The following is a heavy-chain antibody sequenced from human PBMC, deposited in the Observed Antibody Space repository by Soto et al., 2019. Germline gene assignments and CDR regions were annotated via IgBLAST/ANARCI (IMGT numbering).Heavy chain of an antibody. Sequence: QVQLQESGPGLAKPSQTLSLTCNVSNGSISSSGYYWSWIRQHPGQDLEWIGYIYYSGSTYYNPSLKSRVTISVDTSKNQFSLKLGSVTAADTAMYYCAGGSSKSWFDPWGQGTLVTVSS. J-gene: IGHJ5*02. CDR3: AGGSSKSWFDP. D-gene: IGHD6-6*01. V-gene: IGHV4-31*03. CDR2: IYYSGST. CDR1: NGSISSSGYY.